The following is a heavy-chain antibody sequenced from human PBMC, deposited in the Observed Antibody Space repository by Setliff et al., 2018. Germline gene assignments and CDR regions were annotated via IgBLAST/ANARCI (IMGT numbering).Heavy chain of an antibody. CDR3: AREDWNGNAFDI. Sequence: PSETLSLTCTVSGGSTNNYHWTWIRRPAGKGLEWIGRLYPNGNTNYNPALKRRVNMSADSSKNNLSLRLKYVTAADTAVYYCAREDWNGNAFDIWGPGTMVTVSS. D-gene: IGHD1-1*01. CDR1: GGSTNNYH. J-gene: IGHJ3*02. CDR2: LYPNGNT. V-gene: IGHV4-4*07.